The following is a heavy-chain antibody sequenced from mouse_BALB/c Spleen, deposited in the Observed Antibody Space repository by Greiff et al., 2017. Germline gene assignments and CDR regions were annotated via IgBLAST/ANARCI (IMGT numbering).Heavy chain of an antibody. CDR1: GFSLTSYG. D-gene: IGHD2-4*01. CDR2: IWSGGST. Sequence: VKLMESGPGLVQPSQSLSITCTVSGFSLTSYGVHWVRQSPGKGLEWLGVIWSGGSTDYNAAFISRLSISKDNSKSQVFFKMNSLQANDTAIYYCAGYDYEGAMDYWGQGTSVTVSS. V-gene: IGHV2-2*02. J-gene: IGHJ4*01. CDR3: AGYDYEGAMDY.